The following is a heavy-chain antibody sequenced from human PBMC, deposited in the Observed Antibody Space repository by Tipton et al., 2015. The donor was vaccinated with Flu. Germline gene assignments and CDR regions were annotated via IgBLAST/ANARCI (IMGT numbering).Heavy chain of an antibody. V-gene: IGHV1-18*01. CDR2: SSAYNGNT. CDR1: GCTFTSYG. J-gene: IGHJ2*01. CDR3: ARVRYCSGGSCYSGWYFDL. Sequence: QVQLVQSGAEVKKPGASVKVSCKASGCTFTSYGVSWVRQAPGQGLRGMGWSSAYNGNTSYEQKLQGRVTMTTDTSTSTAYMALRSLRSDDTAVYYCARVRYCSGGSCYSGWYFDLWGRVTLVTVSS. D-gene: IGHD2-15*01.